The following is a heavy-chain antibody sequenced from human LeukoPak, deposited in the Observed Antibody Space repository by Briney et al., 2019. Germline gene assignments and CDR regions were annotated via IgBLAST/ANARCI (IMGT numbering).Heavy chain of an antibody. D-gene: IGHD2-15*01. Sequence: GGSLRLSCAASGFTFRSHAMSWVRQAPGKGLDYVSTITGSGGSTYYANSVKGRFTVSRDNSKNTVYLQMNSLRADDTAIYYCAKDRDIVVFGWFDPWGQGTLVTVSP. CDR1: GFTFRSHA. CDR2: ITGSGGST. V-gene: IGHV3-23*01. CDR3: AKDRDIVVFGWFDP. J-gene: IGHJ5*02.